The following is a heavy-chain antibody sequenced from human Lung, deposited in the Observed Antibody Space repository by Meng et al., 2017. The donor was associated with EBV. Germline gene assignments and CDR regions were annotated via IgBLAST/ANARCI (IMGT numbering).Heavy chain of an antibody. CDR3: ARGSPTVATDS. Sequence: QLSLTQWGQDLLKPSETLSLTCAVYSDSFSEYYWSWIRQLPGKGLEWIGEINHSGSTNYNPSLKSRVTMSLDTSKRQFSLRLNSVTAADTGVYYCARGSPTVATDSWGQGTLVTVSS. D-gene: IGHD4-23*01. V-gene: IGHV4-34*01. J-gene: IGHJ4*02. CDR2: INHSGST. CDR1: SDSFSEYY.